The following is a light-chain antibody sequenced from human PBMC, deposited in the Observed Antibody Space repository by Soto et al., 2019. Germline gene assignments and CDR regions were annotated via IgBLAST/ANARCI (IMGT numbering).Light chain of an antibody. CDR1: SANIGAAYN. CDR3: QSYDSSLSGYV. V-gene: IGLV1-40*01. Sequence: VLTQPPSVSGAPGQRVSISCTGSSANIGAAYNVDWYQQLPGTAPKLLIYGNNNRPSGVPARFSCSKSGTSASLAIAGLHAEDEGDYYCQSYDSSLSGYVFGTGTKVTVL. J-gene: IGLJ1*01. CDR2: GNN.